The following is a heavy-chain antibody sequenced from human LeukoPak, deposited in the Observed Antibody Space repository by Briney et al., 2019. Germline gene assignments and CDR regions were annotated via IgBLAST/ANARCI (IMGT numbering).Heavy chain of an antibody. CDR1: GFTFSSYG. V-gene: IGHV3-30*02. D-gene: IGHD3-22*01. CDR2: IRNDGSII. J-gene: IGHJ4*02. Sequence: GGSLRLSCAASGFTFSSYGMHWIRQAPGKGLEWVAFIRNDGSIIYNADSVKGRFTISRDNSKNTLYLQMNSLRAEDTALYYCAKDTSGNYYDSSGYNYWGQGTLVTVSS. CDR3: AKDTSGNYYDSSGYNY.